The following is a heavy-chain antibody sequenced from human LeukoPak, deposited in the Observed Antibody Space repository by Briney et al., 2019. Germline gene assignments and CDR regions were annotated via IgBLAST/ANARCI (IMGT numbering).Heavy chain of an antibody. D-gene: IGHD3-22*01. V-gene: IGHV3-7*01. J-gene: IGHJ4*02. CDR3: ARELRITMIVVGVYLDY. Sequence: PGGSLRLSCAASGFTFSSYWMSWVRQAPGKGLEWVANIKQDGSEKYYVDSVKGRFTISRDNAKNSLYLQMNSLRAEDTAVYYCARELRITMIVVGVYLDYWGQGTLVTVSS. CDR2: IKQDGSEK. CDR1: GFTFSSYW.